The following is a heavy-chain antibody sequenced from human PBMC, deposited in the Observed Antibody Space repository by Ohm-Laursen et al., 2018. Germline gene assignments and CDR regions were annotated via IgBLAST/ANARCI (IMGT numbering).Heavy chain of an antibody. J-gene: IGHJ4*02. CDR1: GFTFSTYS. CDR2: ISSSGSHI. V-gene: IGHV3-21*01. Sequence: SLRLSCAASGFTFSTYSMNWVRQAPGKGLEWVSSISSSGSHIYYADSVKGRFTISRDNANNSLDLQMNSLRAEDTAVYYCVKNSDYWGQGTLVTVSS. CDR3: VKNSDY.